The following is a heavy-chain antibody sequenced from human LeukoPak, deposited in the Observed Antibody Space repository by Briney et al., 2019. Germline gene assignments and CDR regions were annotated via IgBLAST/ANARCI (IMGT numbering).Heavy chain of an antibody. CDR2: ISSSGSTI. V-gene: IGHV3-11*01. D-gene: IGHD4-17*01. J-gene: IGHJ4*02. CDR3: AKDTAAFGDYFVGDY. Sequence: GGSLRLSCAASGFTFSDYYMSWIRQAPGKGLEWVSYISSSGSTIYYADSVKGRFTISRDNAKNSLYLHMNSLRAEDTALYYCAKDTAAFGDYFVGDYWGQGTLVTVSS. CDR1: GFTFSDYY.